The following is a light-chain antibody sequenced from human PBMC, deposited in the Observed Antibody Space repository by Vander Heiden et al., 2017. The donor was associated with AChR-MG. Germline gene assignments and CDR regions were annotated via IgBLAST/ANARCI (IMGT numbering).Light chain of an antibody. J-gene: IGKJ3*01. CDR3: QQDDSYPFT. CDR2: AAS. Sequence: AIRMTQSPSSFSASTGDRVTITCRASQGISSYLAWYQQKPGKAPKLLIYAASTLQSGVPSRFSGSGSGTDFTLTISCLLSEDFATYYCQQDDSYPFTFGPGTKVDIK. V-gene: IGKV1-8*01. CDR1: QGISSY.